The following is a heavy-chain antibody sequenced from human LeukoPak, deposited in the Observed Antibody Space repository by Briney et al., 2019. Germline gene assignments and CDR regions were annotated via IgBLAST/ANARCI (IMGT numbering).Heavy chain of an antibody. J-gene: IGHJ3*02. Sequence: SETLSLTCTVPGGSISSYYWSWIRQPPGKGLEWIGYIYYSGSTNYNPSLKSRVTISVDTSKNQFSLKLSSVTAADTAVYYCARGEWEKGAFDIWGQGTMVTVSS. V-gene: IGHV4-59*01. D-gene: IGHD1-26*01. CDR2: IYYSGST. CDR3: ARGEWEKGAFDI. CDR1: GGSISSYY.